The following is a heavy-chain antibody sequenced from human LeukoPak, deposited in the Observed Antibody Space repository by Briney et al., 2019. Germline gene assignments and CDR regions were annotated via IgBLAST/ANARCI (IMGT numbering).Heavy chain of an antibody. D-gene: IGHD3-10*01. V-gene: IGHV3-9*01. CDR3: AKDVSAIYGSGSYFDS. Sequence: GGSLSLSCAASGFTFNDYAKHWVRHAPGQGLGWDWGGSWNGGSIVYADSVKGRFTISRHNAKNSLFLQMNSLRAEDTALYYCAKDVSAIYGSGSYFDSWGQGTPVTVSS. CDR2: GSWNGGSI. J-gene: IGHJ5*01. CDR1: GFTFNDYA.